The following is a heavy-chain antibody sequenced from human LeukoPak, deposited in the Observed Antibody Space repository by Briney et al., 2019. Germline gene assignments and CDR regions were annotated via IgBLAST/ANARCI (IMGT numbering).Heavy chain of an antibody. D-gene: IGHD1-26*01. J-gene: IGHJ4*02. CDR3: ARVLFGLVGAIYFDY. CDR2: IYYSGST. Sequence: PSETLSLTCTVSGGSISSYYWSWIRQPQGKGLEWIGYIYYSGSTNYNPSLKSRVTISVDTSKNQFSLKLSSVTAADTAVYYCARVLFGLVGAIYFDYWGQGTLVTVSS. V-gene: IGHV4-59*01. CDR1: GGSISSYY.